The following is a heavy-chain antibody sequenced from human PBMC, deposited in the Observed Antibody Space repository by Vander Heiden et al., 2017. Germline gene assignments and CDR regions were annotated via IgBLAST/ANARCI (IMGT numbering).Heavy chain of an antibody. CDR1: GYSFSTYW. CDR3: ARRAYYDSSGHYYFDY. D-gene: IGHD3-22*01. J-gene: IGHJ4*02. CDR2: IYPGDSDT. V-gene: IGHV5-51*01. Sequence: EVQLVQSGPEVKKPGESLKISCQGSGYSFSTYWIGWVRQMPGKGLEWMGIIYPGDSDTTYSPSVQGQVTISADKSISTAYLQWSSLKASDTAMYYCARRAYYDSSGHYYFDYWCQGTLVTVSS.